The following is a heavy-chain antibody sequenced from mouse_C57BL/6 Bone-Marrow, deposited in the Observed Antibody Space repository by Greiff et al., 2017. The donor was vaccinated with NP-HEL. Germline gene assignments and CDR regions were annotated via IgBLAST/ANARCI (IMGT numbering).Heavy chain of an antibody. Sequence: EVQLVESGGDLVKPGGSLKLSCAASGFTFSSYGMSWVRQTPDKRLEWVATISSGGSYTYYLDSVKGRFTISRDNAKNTLYLQMSSLKSEDTAMYYCAITTVKDFDVWGTGTTVTVSS. V-gene: IGHV5-6*01. CDR1: GFTFSSYG. J-gene: IGHJ1*03. CDR2: ISSGGSYT. CDR3: AITTVKDFDV. D-gene: IGHD1-1*01.